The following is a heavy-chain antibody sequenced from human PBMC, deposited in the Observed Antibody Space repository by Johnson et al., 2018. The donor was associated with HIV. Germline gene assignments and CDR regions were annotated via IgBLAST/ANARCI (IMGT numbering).Heavy chain of an antibody. D-gene: IGHD3-3*01. V-gene: IGHV3-15*01. J-gene: IGHJ3*02. CDR2: LKSKVDGATT. CDR3: ATHGALISGVDAFDI. CDR1: GVSFNNAW. Sequence: VQLVESGGSLVKPGGSLRLSCAVAGVSFNNAWMSWLRQVPGKGLEWVGRLKSKVDGATTDYAVPMKGRFSISGDDSQNTLYLEMTDLRTEDTAVYYCATHGALISGVDAFDIWGQGTMVTVSS.